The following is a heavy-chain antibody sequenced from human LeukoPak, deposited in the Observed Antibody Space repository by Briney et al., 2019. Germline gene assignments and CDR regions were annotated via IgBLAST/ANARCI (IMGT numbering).Heavy chain of an antibody. Sequence: SETLSLTCTISRGSISSYYWSWIRQPPGKGLEWIGCISYTGSTNYNPSLESRVTISLDTSNSQFSLKLTSVTAADTAIYYCARDLGYCTNGVCHTRFDYWGQGTLVAVSS. D-gene: IGHD2-8*01. J-gene: IGHJ4*02. CDR1: RGSISSYY. CDR2: ISYTGST. CDR3: ARDLGYCTNGVCHTRFDY. V-gene: IGHV4-59*01.